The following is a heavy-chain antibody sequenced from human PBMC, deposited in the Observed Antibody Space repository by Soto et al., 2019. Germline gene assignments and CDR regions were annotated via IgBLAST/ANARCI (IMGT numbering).Heavy chain of an antibody. J-gene: IGHJ5*02. Sequence: QVQLVESGGGLVKPGGSLRLSCAASGFTFSDYYMSWIRQAPGKGLEWVSYISSSGSTIYYADSVKGRFTITRDNAKNSLYRQMNSLRAEDKAVYYCAGGPPVLRFLGWFPGDWCDPWGQGNLVTVSS. CDR2: ISSSGSTI. V-gene: IGHV3-11*01. CDR3: AGGPPVLRFLGWFPGDWCDP. D-gene: IGHD3-3*01. CDR1: GFTFSDYY.